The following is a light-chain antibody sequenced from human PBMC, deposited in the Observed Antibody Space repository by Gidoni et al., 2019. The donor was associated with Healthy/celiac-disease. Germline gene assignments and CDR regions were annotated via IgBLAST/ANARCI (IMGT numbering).Light chain of an antibody. J-gene: IGKJ5*01. CDR3: QQYNNWPPIT. CDR1: PSVSSN. Sequence: EIVMTQSPATLSVSPGERATLSCRASPSVSSNVAWYQQKPGQAPRLLIYGASTRATGIPARFSGSGSGTDFTLTISSLQSEDFAVYYCQQYNNWPPITFXXXTRLEIK. CDR2: GAS. V-gene: IGKV3-15*01.